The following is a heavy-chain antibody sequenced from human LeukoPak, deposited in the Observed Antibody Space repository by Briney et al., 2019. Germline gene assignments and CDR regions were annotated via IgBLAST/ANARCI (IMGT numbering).Heavy chain of an antibody. Sequence: GASVKVSCKASGYTFISYYMHWVRQAPGQGLEWMGIINPSSGSTTYAQKFQGRVTMTRDTSTSTVYMELSSLRSEDTAVYYCARSTHCSNGVCGLAYWGQGTLVTVSS. CDR2: INPSSGST. CDR3: ARSTHCSNGVCGLAY. CDR1: GYTFISYY. V-gene: IGHV1-46*01. J-gene: IGHJ4*02. D-gene: IGHD2-8*01.